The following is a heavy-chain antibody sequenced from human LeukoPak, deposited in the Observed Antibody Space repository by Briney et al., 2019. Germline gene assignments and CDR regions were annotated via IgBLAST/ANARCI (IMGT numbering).Heavy chain of an antibody. Sequence: SETLSLTCAVYGGSFSGYYWSWIRQPPGKGLEWIGEINHSGSTNYNPSLKSRVTISVDTSKNQFSLKLSSVTAADTAVYYCARGPEGIAVAGRDYWGQGTLVTVSS. CDR3: ARGPEGIAVAGRDY. J-gene: IGHJ4*02. CDR2: INHSGST. D-gene: IGHD6-13*01. CDR1: GGSFSGYY. V-gene: IGHV4-34*01.